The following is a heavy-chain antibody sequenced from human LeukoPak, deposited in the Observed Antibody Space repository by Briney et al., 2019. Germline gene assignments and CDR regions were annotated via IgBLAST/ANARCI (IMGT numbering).Heavy chain of an antibody. D-gene: IGHD6-6*01. V-gene: IGHV3-7*01. CDR1: GFTFSSYW. J-gene: IGHJ3*02. CDR2: IKQDGSEK. Sequence: GGSLRLSCAASGFTFSSYWMSWVRHAPGKGLEWVANIKQDGSEKYYVDSVKGRFTISRDNAKNSLYLQMNSLRAEDTAVYYCARDSSIAAQGDATDAFDIWGQGTMVTVSS. CDR3: ARDSSIAAQGDATDAFDI.